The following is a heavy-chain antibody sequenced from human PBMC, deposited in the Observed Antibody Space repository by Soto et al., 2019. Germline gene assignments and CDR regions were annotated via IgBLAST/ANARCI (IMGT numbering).Heavy chain of an antibody. J-gene: IGHJ4*03. D-gene: IGHD3-3*01. CDR1: CGTLSTFINYP. V-gene: IGHV1-69*06. CDR3: ATRDTSGFLRYFDN. CDR2: IVPNIGTV. Sequence: SVKVSCKASCGTLSTFINYPINSVRQAPGQGLEWMGGIVPNIGTVNYAQKFQGRVTITADKSTGTAYMELSNLRSEDSALYYCATRDTSGFLRYFDNWGQGTLVTVSS.